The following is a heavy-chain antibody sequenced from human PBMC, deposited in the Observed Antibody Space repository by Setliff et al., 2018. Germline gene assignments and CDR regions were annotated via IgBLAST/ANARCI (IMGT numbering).Heavy chain of an antibody. J-gene: IGHJ3*02. CDR2: IYNSGAT. CDR1: GGSISSYY. D-gene: IGHD3-9*01. Sequence: SETLSLTCTVSGGSISSYYWSWIRQPPGKGLEWIGYIYNSGATNYNPSLKARLTISVDNSKNQFSLQLTSVTAADTALYFCARERLYYDDLTGFSPEAFDIWGQGTMVTVSS. V-gene: IGHV4-59*12. CDR3: ARERLYYDDLTGFSPEAFDI.